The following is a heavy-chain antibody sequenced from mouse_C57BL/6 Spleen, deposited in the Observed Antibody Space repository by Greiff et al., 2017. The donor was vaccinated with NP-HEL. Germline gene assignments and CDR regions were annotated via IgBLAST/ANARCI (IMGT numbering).Heavy chain of an antibody. CDR3: ARGGVAYYSNYEFAY. D-gene: IGHD2-5*01. J-gene: IGHJ3*01. CDR2: ISDGGSYT. CDR1: GFTFSSYA. Sequence: EVQLVESGGGLVKPGGSLKLSCAASGFTFSSYAMSWVRQTPEKRLEWVATISDGGSYTYYPDNVKGRFTISRDNAKNNLYLQMSHLKSEDTAMYYCARGGVAYYSNYEFAYWGQGTLVTVSA. V-gene: IGHV5-4*01.